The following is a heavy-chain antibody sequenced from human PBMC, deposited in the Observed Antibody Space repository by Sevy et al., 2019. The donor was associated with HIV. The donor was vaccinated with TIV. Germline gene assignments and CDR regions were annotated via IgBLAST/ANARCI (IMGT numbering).Heavy chain of an antibody. V-gene: IGHV1-2*06. Sequence: ASVKVSCKASGYTFTDYYMHWVRQVPGQGLEWMGRINPKSGGTNYAQKFQGRVTMTRDTSISPAYMERSRLRSDDPAVYYCARYCSSTSCYAPPFDYWGQGTLVTVSS. CDR3: ARYCSSTSCYAPPFDY. CDR2: INPKSGGT. J-gene: IGHJ4*02. CDR1: GYTFTDYY. D-gene: IGHD2-2*01.